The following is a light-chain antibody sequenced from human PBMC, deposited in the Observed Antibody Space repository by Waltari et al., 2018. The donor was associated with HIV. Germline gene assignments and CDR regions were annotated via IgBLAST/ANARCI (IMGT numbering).Light chain of an antibody. CDR3: QQYTSLPLT. CDR1: QNLFYRSTDRNY. J-gene: IGKJ3*01. V-gene: IGKV4-1*01. CDR2: AAS. Sequence: DIVMTQSPDSLAVSLGERATINCKSSQNLFYRSTDRNYLAWFQNTPRQPPKFLYSAASIPASGPPRRSSGSASMTDSPLTISRVHAEDVAVYYCQQYTSLPLTFGPGTKVDIK.